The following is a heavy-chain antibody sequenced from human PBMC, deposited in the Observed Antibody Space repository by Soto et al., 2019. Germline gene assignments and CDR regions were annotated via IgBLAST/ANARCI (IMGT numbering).Heavy chain of an antibody. J-gene: IGHJ2*01. CDR1: GGSFSGYY. CDR2: INHSGST. V-gene: IGHV4-34*01. D-gene: IGHD3-10*01. CDR3: ARGRGDGYNQHWYFDL. Sequence: SETLSLTCAVYGGSFSGYYWSWIRQPPGKGLEWIGEINHSGSTNYNPSLKSRVSISVGTSNNQLSLKLSSVTAADTAVYYCARGRGDGYNQHWYFDLWGRGTLVTVSS.